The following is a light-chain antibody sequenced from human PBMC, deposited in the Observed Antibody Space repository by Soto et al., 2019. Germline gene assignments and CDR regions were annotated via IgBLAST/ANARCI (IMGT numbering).Light chain of an antibody. CDR2: DAS. V-gene: IGKV1-33*01. CDR3: QQYDNLPGYT. J-gene: IGKJ2*01. Sequence: DIQMTQSPSSLSASVGDRVTITCQASQDISNYLNWYQQKPGKATKLLIYDASNLETGVPSRFSGSGSGTDFTFTISSLQPEDIATYYCQQYDNLPGYTFGQGTKLEIK. CDR1: QDISNY.